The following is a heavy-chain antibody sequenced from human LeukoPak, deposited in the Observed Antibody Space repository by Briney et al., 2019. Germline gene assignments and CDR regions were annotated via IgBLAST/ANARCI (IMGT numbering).Heavy chain of an antibody. CDR3: TRALSNSPFDY. CDR2: TSYRSKWYN. CDR1: GDSVSSNSAV. J-gene: IGHJ4*02. Sequence: SQTLSLTCAISGDSVSSNSAVWNWIRQSPSRGLEWLGRTSYRSKWYNDYAVSVKSRITINPDTSKNQFSLQLSSGTPEDTAVYYCTRALSNSPFDYWGQGTLVTVSS. D-gene: IGHD2-2*01. V-gene: IGHV6-1*01.